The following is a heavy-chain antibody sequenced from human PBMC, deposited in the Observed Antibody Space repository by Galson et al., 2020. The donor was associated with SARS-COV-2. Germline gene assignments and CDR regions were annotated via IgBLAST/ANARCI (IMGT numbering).Heavy chain of an antibody. V-gene: IGHV4-34*01. CDR2: ITQSGGV. CDR3: ARGLFQTTMVIVVFTSGSFYFDS. CDR1: GGSFSGHY. J-gene: IGHJ4*02. D-gene: IGHD3-22*01. Sequence: SETLSLTCAVYGGSFSGHYWSWIRQSPGKGLEWIGEITQSGGVNYNPSLKSRVTISADTSKNQFSLELRSVTAADTAVYYCARGLFQTTMVIVVFTSGSFYFDSWGQGTLVSVSS.